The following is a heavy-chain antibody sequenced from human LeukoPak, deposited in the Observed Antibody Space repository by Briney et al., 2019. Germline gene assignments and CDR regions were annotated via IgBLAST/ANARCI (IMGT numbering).Heavy chain of an antibody. J-gene: IGHJ4*02. D-gene: IGHD3-16*02. Sequence: PSETLSLTCAVYGGSFSGYYWSWIRQPPWKGLEWIGEINHSGSTNYNPSLKSRVTISVDTSKNQFSLKLSSVTAADTAVYYCARGGVYVWGSYRRDFDYWGQGTLVTVSS. CDR1: GGSFSGYY. CDR3: ARGGVYVWGSYRRDFDY. V-gene: IGHV4-34*01. CDR2: INHSGST.